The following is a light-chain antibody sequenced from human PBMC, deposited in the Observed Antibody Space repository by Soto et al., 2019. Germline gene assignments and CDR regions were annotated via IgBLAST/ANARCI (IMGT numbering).Light chain of an antibody. CDR1: QSIGTW. V-gene: IGKV1-5*03. CDR2: KAS. J-gene: IGKJ1*01. Sequence: EIQMTQSPSTLSASVGDRVTFTCRASQSIGTWLAWYQQKPGKAPNLLIYKASTLESGVPSRFGGSGSGTDFALTISSLQPDDSATYYCQHYNSYSEAFGQGTKVDIK. CDR3: QHYNSYSEA.